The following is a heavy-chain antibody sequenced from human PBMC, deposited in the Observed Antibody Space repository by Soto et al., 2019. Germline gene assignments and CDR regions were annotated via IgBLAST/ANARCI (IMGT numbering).Heavy chain of an antibody. CDR1: GGSINSYY. Sequence: SETLSLTCTVSGGSINSYYWSWIRQPPGKGLEWIGYIYYSGSTKYNPSLKSRVTISKDTPKNQFSLKLSSVTAADTAMYYCGKDAGGRGNGAFDIWGQGTMVTVSS. CDR3: GKDAGGRGNGAFDI. CDR2: IYYSGST. V-gene: IGHV4-59*01. J-gene: IGHJ3*02. D-gene: IGHD3-16*01.